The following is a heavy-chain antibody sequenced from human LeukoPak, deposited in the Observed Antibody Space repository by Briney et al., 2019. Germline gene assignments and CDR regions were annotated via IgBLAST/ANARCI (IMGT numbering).Heavy chain of an antibody. CDR3: ARQSSSTGGGFDY. CDR1: GYSFTSYW. D-gene: IGHD6-6*01. J-gene: IGHJ4*02. CDR2: IYPGDSDT. Sequence: MAGESLKISCKGSGYSFTSYWIGWVRQMPGKGLEWMGIIYPGDSDTRYSPSFQGQVTISADKSISTAYLQWSSLKASDTAMYYCARQSSSTGGGFDYWGQGTLVTVSS. V-gene: IGHV5-51*01.